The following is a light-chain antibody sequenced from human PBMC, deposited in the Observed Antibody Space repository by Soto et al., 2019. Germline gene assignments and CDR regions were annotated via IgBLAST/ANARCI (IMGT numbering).Light chain of an antibody. CDR3: HQRSHWWT. CDR2: AAS. CDR1: QSVATY. J-gene: IGKJ1*01. Sequence: EIVLTQSPATLSLSPGERATLSCRASQSVATYLAWYQQKPGQAPRLLIYAASNRATGIPARFSGSGSGTDFTLTISSLEPEDFAVYYCHQRSHWWTFGQGTRVEIK. V-gene: IGKV3-11*01.